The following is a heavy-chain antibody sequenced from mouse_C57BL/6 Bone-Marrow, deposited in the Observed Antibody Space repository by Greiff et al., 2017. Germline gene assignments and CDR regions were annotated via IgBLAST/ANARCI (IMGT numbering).Heavy chain of an antibody. J-gene: IGHJ3*01. Sequence: VQLQQSGPELVQPGASVNISCKASGYSFTGYYMNWVKQSPEKSLEWIGEINPSTGGTTYNQKFKAKATLTVDKSSSTAYMQLKSLTSADSADYYCAASSQFAYWGQGTLVTVSA. CDR3: AASSQFAY. V-gene: IGHV1-42*01. CDR2: INPSTGGT. CDR1: GYSFTGYY. D-gene: IGHD1-1*01.